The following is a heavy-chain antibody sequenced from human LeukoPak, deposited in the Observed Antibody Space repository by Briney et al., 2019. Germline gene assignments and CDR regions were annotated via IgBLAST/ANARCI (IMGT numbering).Heavy chain of an antibody. V-gene: IGHV4-59*01. J-gene: IGHJ4*02. CDR1: GGSISSYY. D-gene: IGHD3-22*01. CDR3: ARDPGDSSGYYSLDY. CDR2: IYYSGST. Sequence: PSETLSLTCTVSGGSISSYYWSWIRQPTGKGLEWIEYIYYSGSTNYNPSLKSRVTISVDTSKNQFSLKLSSVTAADTAVYYCARDPGDSSGYYSLDYWGQGTLVTVSS.